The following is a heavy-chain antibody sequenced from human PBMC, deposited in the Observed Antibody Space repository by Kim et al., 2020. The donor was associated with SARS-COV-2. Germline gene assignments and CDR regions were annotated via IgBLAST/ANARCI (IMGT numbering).Heavy chain of an antibody. CDR2: IRSKAYRGTT. D-gene: IGHD3-10*01. CDR3: HIWFGELLYTYYYYGMDV. CDR1: GFTFGDYA. V-gene: IGHV3-49*04. Sequence: GGSLRLSCTASGFTFGDYAMSWVRQAPGKGLEWVGFIRSKAYRGTTEYAASVKGRFTISRDDSKSIAYLQMNSLKTEDTAVYYCHIWFGELLYTYYYYGMDVWGQGTTVTVSS. J-gene: IGHJ6*02.